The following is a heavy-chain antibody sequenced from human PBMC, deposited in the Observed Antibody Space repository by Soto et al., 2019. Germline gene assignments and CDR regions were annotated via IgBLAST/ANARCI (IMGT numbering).Heavy chain of an antibody. D-gene: IGHD6-13*01. V-gene: IGHV1-18*04. CDR2: ISTYNGNT. J-gene: IGHJ4*02. Sequence: QVQLVQSGGEVKKPGASVNISCKATGYTFISYSITWVRQAPGQGLEWMGWISTYNGNTKYAQSIQGRVTLTRDTSTNTAFMEIRGLRSVDTAIYYCAREGAHSTGWYDYFDQWGQGTLVAVSS. CDR1: GYTFISYS. CDR3: AREGAHSTGWYDYFDQ.